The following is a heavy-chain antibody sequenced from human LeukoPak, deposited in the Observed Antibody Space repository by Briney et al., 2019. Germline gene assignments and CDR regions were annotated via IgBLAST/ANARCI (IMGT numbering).Heavy chain of an antibody. CDR1: GGSISNYY. CDR2: IYYNGDT. CDR3: ARDRSYCSGGSCSYYFDY. Sequence: SETLSLTCSVSGGSISNYYWSWIRQPPGRRLEWIGYIYYNGDTNYNPSLKSRVTISVDTSKNQFSLKLRSVTAADTAVYYCARDRSYCSGGSCSYYFDYWGQGTLVTVSS. J-gene: IGHJ4*02. D-gene: IGHD2-15*01. V-gene: IGHV4-59*12.